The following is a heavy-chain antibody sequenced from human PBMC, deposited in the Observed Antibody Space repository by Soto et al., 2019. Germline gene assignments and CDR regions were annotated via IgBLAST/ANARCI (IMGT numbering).Heavy chain of an antibody. CDR3: ARNGRFTIFGVAPSYFDY. CDR1: GGSISSSNW. J-gene: IGHJ4*02. D-gene: IGHD3-3*01. CDR2: IYHSGST. Sequence: SETLSLTCAVSGGSISSSNWWSWVRQPPGKGLEWIGEIYHSGSTNYNPSLKSRVTISVDKSKNQFSLKLSSVTAADTAVYYCARNGRFTIFGVAPSYFDYWGQGTLVTVSS. V-gene: IGHV4-4*02.